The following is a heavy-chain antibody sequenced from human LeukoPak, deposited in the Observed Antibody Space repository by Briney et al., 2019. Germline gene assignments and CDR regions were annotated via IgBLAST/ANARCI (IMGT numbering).Heavy chain of an antibody. J-gene: IGHJ6*03. D-gene: IGHD3-10*01. CDR2: ISAYNGNT. Sequence: GASVKVSCKASGYSFNSQGMNWVRQAPGQGLEWMGWISAYNGNTNYAQKLQGRVTMTTDTSTSTAYMELRSLRSDDTAVYYCARRGVIWFGELLYSHYYYYMDVWSKGTTVTVSS. V-gene: IGHV1-18*01. CDR1: GYSFNSQG. CDR3: ARRGVIWFGELLYSHYYYYMDV.